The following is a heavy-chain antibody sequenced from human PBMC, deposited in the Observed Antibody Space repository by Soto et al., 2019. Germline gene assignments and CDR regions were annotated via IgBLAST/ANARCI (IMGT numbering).Heavy chain of an antibody. V-gene: IGHV4-39*01. CDR2: IYYSGST. CDR3: ARHQTKFRVLRFLEWLPGGNWFDP. Sequence: SSETLSLTCTVSGGSISSSSYYWGWIRQPPGKGLEWIGSIYYSGSTYYNPSLKSRVTISVDTSKNQFSLKLSSVTAADTAVYYCARHQTKFRVLRFLEWLPGGNWFDPWGQGTLVTVS. D-gene: IGHD3-3*01. J-gene: IGHJ5*02. CDR1: GGSISSSSYY.